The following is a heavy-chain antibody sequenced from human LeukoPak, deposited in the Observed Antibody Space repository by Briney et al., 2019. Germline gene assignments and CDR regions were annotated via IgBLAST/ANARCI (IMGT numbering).Heavy chain of an antibody. CDR3: ARDTGYDILTGYYNWYYYYMDV. J-gene: IGHJ6*03. CDR1: GFTFSSYW. D-gene: IGHD3-9*01. CDR2: IKQDGSEK. Sequence: GGSLRLSCAASGFTFSSYWMSWVRQAPGKGLEWVANIKQDGSEKYYVDSVKGRFTISRDNAKNSLYLQMNSLRAEDTAVYYCARDTGYDILTGYYNWYYYYMDVWGKGTTVTVSS. V-gene: IGHV3-7*01.